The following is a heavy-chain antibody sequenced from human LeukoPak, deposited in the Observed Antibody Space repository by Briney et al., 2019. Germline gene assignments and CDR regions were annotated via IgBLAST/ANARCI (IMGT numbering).Heavy chain of an antibody. CDR2: IYSSRRT. CDR1: GGSINSSNYY. Sequence: PSETLSLTCSVSGGSINSSNYYWGWIRQPPGKGLEWIGNIYSSRRTYYNPSLKSRVTISLDTSKNQFSLKLSSVTAADTAVYYCARGQGATVPQVGKNWFDPWGQGTRVIVSS. V-gene: IGHV4-39*07. CDR3: ARGQGATVPQVGKNWFDP. J-gene: IGHJ5*02. D-gene: IGHD1-26*01.